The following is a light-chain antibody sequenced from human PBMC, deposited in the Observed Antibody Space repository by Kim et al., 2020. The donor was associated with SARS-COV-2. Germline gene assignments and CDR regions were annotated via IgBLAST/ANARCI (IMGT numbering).Light chain of an antibody. Sequence: PGERATLSCRASQSVSSSYLAWYQQKSGQAPRLLIYGASSRATGTPDRFSGSGSGTDFTLTISRLEPEDFAVYYCQQYGRSPLTFGGGTKVDIK. CDR3: QQYGRSPLT. V-gene: IGKV3-20*01. CDR1: QSVSSSY. CDR2: GAS. J-gene: IGKJ4*01.